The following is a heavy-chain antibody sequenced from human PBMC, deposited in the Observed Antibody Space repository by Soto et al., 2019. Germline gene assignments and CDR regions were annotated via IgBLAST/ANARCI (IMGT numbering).Heavy chain of an antibody. Sequence: EVQLLESGGGLVQRGGSLRLSCAASGFPFSSYVMSWVRQAPGKGLEWVSGISGGGSNTFYADSVKGRFTISRDNSNDTLLLQTNSLGAEDTAVYYCAKDSNKYSSSLRGRYFDYWGQGIGVTVSS. CDR2: ISGGGSNT. V-gene: IGHV3-23*01. CDR3: AKDSNKYSSSLRGRYFDY. CDR1: GFPFSSYV. J-gene: IGHJ4*02. D-gene: IGHD4-4*01.